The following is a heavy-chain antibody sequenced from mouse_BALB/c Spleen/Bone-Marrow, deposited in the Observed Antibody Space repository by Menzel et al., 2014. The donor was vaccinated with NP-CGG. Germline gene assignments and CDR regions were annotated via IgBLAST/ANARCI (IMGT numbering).Heavy chain of an antibody. V-gene: IGHV1-80*01. CDR1: GYVFSTYW. CDR3: ARGGISVDY. CDR2: IYPGDGDT. Sequence: LVESGAEPVRPGSSVKISCESSGYVFSTYWINWVKQRPGQGLEWIGQIYPGDGDTDYNGKFKDKATLTADRSSNTAYMQLSSLTSEDSAVYFCARGGISVDYWGQGTTLTVSS. J-gene: IGHJ2*01.